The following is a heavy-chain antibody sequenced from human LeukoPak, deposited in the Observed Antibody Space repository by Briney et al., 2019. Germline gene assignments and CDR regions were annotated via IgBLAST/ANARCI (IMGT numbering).Heavy chain of an antibody. CDR2: MRYDGSNK. V-gene: IGHV3-30*02. CDR3: AKDAAANRDYHYYYMDV. CDR1: RFTFSNYG. D-gene: IGHD2-2*01. J-gene: IGHJ6*03. Sequence: PGGSLRLSCAASRFTFSNYGMHWVRQAPGRGLEWVAYMRYDGSNKYYADSVKGRFTISRDNSKNTLYLQMNSLRGEDTAVYYCAKDAAANRDYHYYYMDVWGKGTTVTISS.